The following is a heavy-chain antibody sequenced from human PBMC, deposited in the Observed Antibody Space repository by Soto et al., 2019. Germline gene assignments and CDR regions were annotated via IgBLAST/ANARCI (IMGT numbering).Heavy chain of an antibody. CDR2: IWFDGSHK. Sequence: GGSLRLSCVACGFTFSGYGMHWVRQAPGKGLEWVAVIWFDGSHKYYADSVKGRFTISRDNSRNTLYLQMNSLRAEDTAMYYCARELITISGVVTSYYYYGMDVWGQGTTVTVSS. D-gene: IGHD3-3*01. CDR3: ARELITISGVVTSYYYYGMDV. V-gene: IGHV3-33*01. CDR1: GFTFSGYG. J-gene: IGHJ6*02.